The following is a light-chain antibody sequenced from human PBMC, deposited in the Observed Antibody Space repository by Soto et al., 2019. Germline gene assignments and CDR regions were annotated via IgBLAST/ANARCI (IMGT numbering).Light chain of an antibody. CDR2: GAS. CDR3: QQYGSLPALP. CDR1: QGASSK. V-gene: IGKV3-15*01. J-gene: IGKJ4*01. Sequence: DIVMTQSPATLSVAPGERVTFSCRASQGASSKLAWYQHKPAQAPRLLLSGASTGATGISARFGGSVSATEFTLTISNLKSEDCAVYYWQQYGSLPALPFGGGTKVDVK.